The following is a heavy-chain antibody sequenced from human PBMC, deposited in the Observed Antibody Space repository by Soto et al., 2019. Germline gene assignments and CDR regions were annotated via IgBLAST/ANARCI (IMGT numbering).Heavy chain of an antibody. CDR1: GGTFSSYA. CDR3: ARARAAADNWFDP. J-gene: IGHJ5*02. V-gene: IGHV1-69*13. D-gene: IGHD6-13*01. Sequence: SVKVSCKASGGTFSSYAISWVRQAPGQGLEWMGGIIPIFGTANYAQKFQGRVTITADESTSTAYMELSSLRSEDTAVYYCARARAAADNWFDPWGQGTLVTVSS. CDR2: IIPIFGTA.